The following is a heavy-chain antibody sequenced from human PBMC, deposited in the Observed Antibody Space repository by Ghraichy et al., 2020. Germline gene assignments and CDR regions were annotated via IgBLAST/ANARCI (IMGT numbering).Heavy chain of an antibody. Sequence: SETLSLTCTVSGGSISSSSYYWGWIRQPPGKGLEWIGSIYYSGSTYYNPSLKSRVTISVDTSKNQFSLKLSSVTAADTAVYYCARRLTPIAAAAGDYWGQGTLVTVSS. CDR3: ARRLTPIAAAAGDY. V-gene: IGHV4-39*01. J-gene: IGHJ4*02. CDR1: GGSISSSSYY. D-gene: IGHD6-13*01. CDR2: IYYSGST.